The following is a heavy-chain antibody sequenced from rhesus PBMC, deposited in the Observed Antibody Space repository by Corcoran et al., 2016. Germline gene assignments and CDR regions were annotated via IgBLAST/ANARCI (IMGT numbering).Heavy chain of an antibody. CDR1: GYSFTSGW. J-gene: IGHJ4*01. D-gene: IGHD6-25*01. Sequence: EVQLVQSGAEVKWPGESLRISCKTFGYSFTSGWSSWVRQMPGKGRCLMGVIYPGDLETRYNPSVQGHVTISADKSISTTYLQWSSLKASDTDTYYCAKGGGSWKFDYWCQGVLVTVSS. CDR3: AKGGGSWKFDY. CDR2: IYPGDLET. V-gene: IGHV5S1*01.